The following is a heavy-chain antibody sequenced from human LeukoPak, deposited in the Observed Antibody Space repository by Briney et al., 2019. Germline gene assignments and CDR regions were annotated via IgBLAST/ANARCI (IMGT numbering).Heavy chain of an antibody. D-gene: IGHD3-22*01. Sequence: GRSLRLSCAASGFTFSSYGMHWVRQAPGKGLEWAAVIWYDGSNKYYADSVKGRFTISRDNSKNTLYLQMNSLRAEDTAVYYCARARVGDSSGYYSYFDYWGQGTLVTVSS. CDR1: GFTFSSYG. J-gene: IGHJ4*02. V-gene: IGHV3-33*01. CDR2: IWYDGSNK. CDR3: ARARVGDSSGYYSYFDY.